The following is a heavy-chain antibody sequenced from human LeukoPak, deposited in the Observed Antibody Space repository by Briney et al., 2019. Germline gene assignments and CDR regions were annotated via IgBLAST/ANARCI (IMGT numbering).Heavy chain of an antibody. CDR1: GLIFSSNW. V-gene: IGHV3-7*01. Sequence: GGSLRPSCTASGLIFSSNWMAWVRQAPGKGLEWVANIKEDGSEKYYVDSVKGRFTISRDNAKNSLYLQMNSLSAEDTAVYYCARDRGYDTFDIWGQGTLVTVSS. CDR2: IKEDGSEK. J-gene: IGHJ3*02. D-gene: IGHD5-12*01. CDR3: ARDRGYDTFDI.